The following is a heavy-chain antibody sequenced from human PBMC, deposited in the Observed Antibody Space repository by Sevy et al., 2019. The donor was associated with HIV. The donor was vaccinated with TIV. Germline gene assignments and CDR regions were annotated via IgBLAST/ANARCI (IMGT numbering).Heavy chain of an antibody. V-gene: IGHV3-33*01. J-gene: IGHJ6*02. CDR1: GFTFSSYG. Sequence: GGSLRLSCAASGFTFSSYGMHWVRQAPGKGLEWVAVIWHDGSNKYYADSVKGGFTNSRANSKNTLYLQMNSLRAEDTAGYYCARPHRTYCSSTSCRYYSYGMDVWGQGTTVTVSS. CDR2: IWHDGSNK. CDR3: ARPHRTYCSSTSCRYYSYGMDV. D-gene: IGHD2-2*01.